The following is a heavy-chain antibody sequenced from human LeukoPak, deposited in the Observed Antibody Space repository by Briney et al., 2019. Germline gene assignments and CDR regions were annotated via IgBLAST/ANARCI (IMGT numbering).Heavy chain of an antibody. CDR2: ISNSDGTT. Sequence: PGGSLRLSCAASGFTFSDDYMTWIRQAPGKGLEWVPYISNSDGTTYYADFVRGRFTISRDNAKKSLYLQMNSLTVEDTAVYYCARGGSYSCLDYWGQGTLVTVSS. CDR3: ARGGSYSCLDY. D-gene: IGHD3-10*01. J-gene: IGHJ4*02. V-gene: IGHV3-11*04. CDR1: GFTFSDDY.